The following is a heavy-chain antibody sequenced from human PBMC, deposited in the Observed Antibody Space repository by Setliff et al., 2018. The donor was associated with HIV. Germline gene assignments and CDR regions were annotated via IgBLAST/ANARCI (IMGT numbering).Heavy chain of an antibody. D-gene: IGHD3-10*01. CDR3: ATGKLSGSGSPIYNWFDP. J-gene: IGHJ5*02. CDR1: GYTLSELS. Sequence: ASVKVSCKVSGYTLSELSMHWVRQAPGKGLVWMGGSDQENGEIIYAQKFEGRVTMTEDTSTDTAYMELSSLRSEDTAVYYCATGKLSGSGSPIYNWFDPWGQGTLVTVSS. V-gene: IGHV1-24*01. CDR2: SDQENGEI.